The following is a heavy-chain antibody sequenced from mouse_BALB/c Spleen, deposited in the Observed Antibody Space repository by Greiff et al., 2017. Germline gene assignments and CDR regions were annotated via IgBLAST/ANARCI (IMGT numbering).Heavy chain of an antibody. D-gene: IGHD2-3*01. V-gene: IGHV1S81*02. CDR2: INPSNGGT. CDR1: GYTFTSYY. Sequence: VQLQQPGAELVKPGASVKLSCKASGYTFTSYYMYWVKQRPGQGLEWIGGINPSNGGTNFNEKFKSKATLTVDKSSSTAYMQLSSLTSEDSAVYYCTRRIYDGYYLDYWGQGTTLTVSS. CDR3: TRRIYDGYYLDY. J-gene: IGHJ2*01.